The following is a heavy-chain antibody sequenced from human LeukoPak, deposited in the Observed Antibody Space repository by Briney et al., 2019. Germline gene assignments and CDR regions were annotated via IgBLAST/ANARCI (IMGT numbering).Heavy chain of an antibody. D-gene: IGHD3-16*01. V-gene: IGHV1-18*01. CDR3: ARAGGTLHPLDY. CDR2: ISAYNGNT. Sequence: ASVKVSCKASGYTFTSYGISWVRQAPGQGLEWMGWISAYNGNTNYAQKLQGRVTMTRDMSTSTVYMELSSLRSEDTAVYYCARAGGTLHPLDYWGQRTLVTVSS. CDR1: GYTFTSYG. J-gene: IGHJ4*02.